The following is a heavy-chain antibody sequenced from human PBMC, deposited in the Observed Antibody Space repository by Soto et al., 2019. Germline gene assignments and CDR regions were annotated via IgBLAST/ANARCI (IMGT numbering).Heavy chain of an antibody. Sequence: GASVKVSCKASGFTFTSSAVQWVRQARGQRLEWIGWIVVGSGNTNYAQKFQERVTITRDMSTSTAYMELSSLRSEDTAVYYCAAVKERRYYYDSSGYQTAVWGQGTLVTVSS. CDR2: IVVGSGNT. V-gene: IGHV1-58*01. CDR3: AAVKERRYYYDSSGYQTAV. CDR1: GFTFTSSA. D-gene: IGHD3-22*01. J-gene: IGHJ4*02.